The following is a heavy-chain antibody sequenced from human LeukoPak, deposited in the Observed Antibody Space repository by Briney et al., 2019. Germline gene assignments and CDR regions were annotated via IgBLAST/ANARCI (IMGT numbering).Heavy chain of an antibody. V-gene: IGHV4-59*01. Sequence: PSETLSLTRAVSGGSLRNYYWSGVRDPPGKGVESSVDTYDSGNSSYNPSLRSRVSISIDTSKNQFSLNLSSVTAADTAVYYCARGWASSWYYFDFWGQGTLVTVSS. J-gene: IGHJ4*02. CDR3: ARGWASSWYYFDF. CDR1: GGSLRNYY. CDR2: TYDSGNS. D-gene: IGHD2-2*01.